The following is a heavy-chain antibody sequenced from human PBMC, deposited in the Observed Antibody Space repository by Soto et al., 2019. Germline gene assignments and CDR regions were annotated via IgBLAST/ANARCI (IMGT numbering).Heavy chain of an antibody. CDR1: GYTFTSYG. Sequence: QVQLVQSGAEVKKPGASVKVSCKASGYTFTSYGISWVRQAPGQGLEWMGWISAYNGNTNYAQKLQGRVTMTTDTATSTAYMELRSLRSDDTAVYYCARAFQAPRLAYYFDYWGQGTLVTVSS. V-gene: IGHV1-18*01. CDR2: ISAYNGNT. J-gene: IGHJ4*02. CDR3: ARAFQAPRLAYYFDY. D-gene: IGHD3-16*01.